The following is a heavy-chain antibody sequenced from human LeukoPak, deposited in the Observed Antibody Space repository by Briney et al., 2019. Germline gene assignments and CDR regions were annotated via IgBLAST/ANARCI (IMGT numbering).Heavy chain of an antibody. CDR2: INSDGSSI. CDR1: GFTFSSYG. V-gene: IGHV3-74*01. Sequence: GGSLRLSCAASGFTFSSYGMHWVRQAPGKGLVWISRINSDGSSIRYADSVKGRFTISRDNAKNTLYLQMNSLRAEDTAVYYCARVGGGGSSWYDYWGQGTLVTVSS. J-gene: IGHJ4*02. D-gene: IGHD6-13*01. CDR3: ARVGGGGSSWYDY.